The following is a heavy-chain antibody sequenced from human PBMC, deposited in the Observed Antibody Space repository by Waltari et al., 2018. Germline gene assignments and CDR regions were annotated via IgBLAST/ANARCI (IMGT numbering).Heavy chain of an antibody. D-gene: IGHD6-13*01. CDR3: ARDSSSLGWFDP. V-gene: IGHV4-34*01. J-gene: IGHJ5*02. CDR2: NNHSGST. CDR1: GGSFSGYY. Sequence: QVQLQQWGAGLLKPSETLSLTCAVYGGSFSGYYWSWIRQPPGKGLEWIGENNHSGSTNYNPSLKRRVTISVDTSKNQFSLKLSSVTAADTAVYYCARDSSSLGWFDPWGQGTLVTVSS.